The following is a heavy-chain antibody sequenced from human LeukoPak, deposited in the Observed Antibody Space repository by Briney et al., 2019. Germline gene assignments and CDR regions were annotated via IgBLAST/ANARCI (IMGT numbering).Heavy chain of an antibody. J-gene: IGHJ4*02. CDR3: ARGYCSSTSCQFDY. V-gene: IGHV4-30-4*08. CDR2: IYYSGST. Sequence: SETLSLTCTVSGGSISSGDYYWSWIRQPPGKGLEWIGYIYYSGSTYYNPSLKSRVTISVDTSKNQFSLKLSSVAAADTAVYYCARGYCSSTSCQFDYWGQGTLVTVSS. D-gene: IGHD2-2*01. CDR1: GGSISSGDYY.